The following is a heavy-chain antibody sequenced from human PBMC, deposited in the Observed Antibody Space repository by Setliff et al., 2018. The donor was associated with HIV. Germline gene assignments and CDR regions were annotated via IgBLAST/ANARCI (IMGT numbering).Heavy chain of an antibody. D-gene: IGHD3-10*01. V-gene: IGHV1-69*13. CDR1: GGTFTRYA. J-gene: IGHJ6*03. CDR2: ITPIFGEG. CDR3: ATAGEMATIGYSYYYMDV. Sequence: GASVKVSCKASGGTFTRYAINWVRQAPGQGLEWMGGITPIFGEGKYAQKFQGRVTITADESTSTAYMELSGLRSEDTAVYYCATAGEMATIGYSYYYMDVWGEGTTVTVS.